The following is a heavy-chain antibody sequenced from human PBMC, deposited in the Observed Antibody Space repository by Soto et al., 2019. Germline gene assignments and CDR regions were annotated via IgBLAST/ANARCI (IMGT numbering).Heavy chain of an antibody. D-gene: IGHD1-26*01. CDR1: GGTFSSYA. CDR3: ASPLSRATRHYYGMDV. V-gene: IGHV1-69*13. Sequence: SVKVSCKASGGTFSSYAISWVLQAPGQGLEWMGGIIPIFGTANYAQKFQGRVTITADESTSTAYMELSSLRSEDTAVYYCASPLSRATRHYYGMDVWGQGTTVTVSS. J-gene: IGHJ6*02. CDR2: IIPIFGTA.